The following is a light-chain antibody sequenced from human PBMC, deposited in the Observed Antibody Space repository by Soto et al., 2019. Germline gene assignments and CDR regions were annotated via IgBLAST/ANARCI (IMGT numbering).Light chain of an antibody. V-gene: IGLV2-11*01. Sequence: SVLTQSRSLSGSPGQSVTISCNETSSDVGCYNYVSWYQQHPGKAPKLMIYDVIKRPSGVPDRFSGSKSGNTASLTISGLQAEDEADYYCCSYAGIYTFCVFGTG. J-gene: IGLJ1*01. CDR2: DVI. CDR3: CSYAGIYTFCV. CDR1: SSDVGCYNY.